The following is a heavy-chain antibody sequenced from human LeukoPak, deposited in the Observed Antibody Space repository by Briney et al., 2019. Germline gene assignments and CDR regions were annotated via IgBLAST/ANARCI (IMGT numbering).Heavy chain of an antibody. Sequence: PGGSLRLSCAASGFTFSTYTMNWVRQAPGKGLEWVSSISSSSTYIYYADSVKGRFTISRDNAQNSLYLQMNSLRAEDTAVYYCAREDRGSCYVDYWGQGTLVTVSS. CDR2: ISSSSTYI. D-gene: IGHD1-26*01. CDR3: AREDRGSCYVDY. J-gene: IGHJ4*02. V-gene: IGHV3-21*01. CDR1: GFTFSTYT.